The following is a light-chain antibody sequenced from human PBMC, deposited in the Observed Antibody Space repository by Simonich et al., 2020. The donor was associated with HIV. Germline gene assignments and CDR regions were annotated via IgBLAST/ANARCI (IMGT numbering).Light chain of an antibody. V-gene: IGLV2-14*01. CDR2: DVR. CDR3: SSYTSSSTWV. Sequence: QSALTQPASVSGSPGQSITISCTGTSSDVGGYNYVSLYQQHPGKAPKPMIYDVRKRPAGVSNRFSGSKSGNTASLTISGLQTEDEADYYCSSYTSSSTWVFGGGTKLTVL. CDR1: SSDVGGYNY. J-gene: IGLJ3*02.